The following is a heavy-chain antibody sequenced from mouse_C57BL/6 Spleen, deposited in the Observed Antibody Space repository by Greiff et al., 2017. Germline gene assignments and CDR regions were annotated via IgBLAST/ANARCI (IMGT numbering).Heavy chain of an antibody. CDR2: IDPSDSYT. CDR3: ARGIYYGNYEAMDY. Sequence: QVQLKQPGAELVMPGASVKLSCKASGYTFTSYWMHWVKQRPGQGLEWIGEIDPSDSYTNYNQKFKGKSTLTVDKSSSTAYMQLSSLTSEDSAVYYCARGIYYGNYEAMDYWGQGTSVTVSS. V-gene: IGHV1-69*01. J-gene: IGHJ4*01. CDR1: GYTFTSYW. D-gene: IGHD2-1*01.